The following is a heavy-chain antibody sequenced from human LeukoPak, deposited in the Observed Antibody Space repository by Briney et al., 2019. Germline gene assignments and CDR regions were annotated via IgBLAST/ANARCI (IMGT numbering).Heavy chain of an antibody. V-gene: IGHV4-34*01. CDR1: GGSFSGYY. D-gene: IGHD3-3*01. CDR2: INHSGST. J-gene: IGHJ4*02. Sequence: SETLSLTCAVYGGSFSGYYWSWIRQPPGKGLEWIGEINHSGSTNYNPSLKSRVTISVDTSKNQFSLKLSSVAAADTAVYYCAIDGRYYDFWSGYFSRFPDWGQGTLVTVSS. CDR3: AIDGRYYDFWSGYFSRFPD.